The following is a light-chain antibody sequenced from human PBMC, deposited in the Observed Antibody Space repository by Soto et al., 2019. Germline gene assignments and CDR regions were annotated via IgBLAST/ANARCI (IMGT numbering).Light chain of an antibody. CDR2: LGS. Sequence: DIVMTQTPLSLPVTPGEPASSSCRSSQSLLHSNGYNYLDWYLQKPGQSPQLLIYLGSYRASGVPGRLSASGSGGDSTLEVSGVEADDVGGYYCMQALDTRTFGQGNKVEIK. V-gene: IGKV2-28*01. CDR1: QSLLHSNGYNY. CDR3: MQALDTRT. J-gene: IGKJ1*01.